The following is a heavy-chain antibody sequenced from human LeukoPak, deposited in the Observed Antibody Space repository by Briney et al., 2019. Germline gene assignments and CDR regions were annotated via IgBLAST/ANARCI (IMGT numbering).Heavy chain of an antibody. CDR1: GYSISSGYY. D-gene: IGHD2-15*01. V-gene: IGHV4-38-2*02. Sequence: SETLSLTCTVSGYSISSGYYWGWIRQPPGKGLEWIGNIYHSGSTYYNPSLKSRVTISVDTSKNQFSLKLRSVTAADTAVYYCARGDDYSPLGWFDPWGQGTLVTVSS. CDR2: IYHSGST. J-gene: IGHJ5*02. CDR3: ARGDDYSPLGWFDP.